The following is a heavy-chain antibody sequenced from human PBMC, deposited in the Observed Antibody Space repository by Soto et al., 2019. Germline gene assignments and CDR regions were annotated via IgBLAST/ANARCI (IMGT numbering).Heavy chain of an antibody. CDR2: IWYDGSHK. CDR3: ARDYYDSSGYYYDAFDI. D-gene: IGHD3-22*01. Sequence: GGSLRLSCAASGFTFSSYGMHWVRQAPGKGLEWVAVIWYDGSHKYYADSVKGRFTISRDNSKNTLYLQMNSLRAEDTAVYYCARDYYDSSGYYYDAFDIWGQGTMVTVSS. J-gene: IGHJ3*02. CDR1: GFTFSSYG. V-gene: IGHV3-33*01.